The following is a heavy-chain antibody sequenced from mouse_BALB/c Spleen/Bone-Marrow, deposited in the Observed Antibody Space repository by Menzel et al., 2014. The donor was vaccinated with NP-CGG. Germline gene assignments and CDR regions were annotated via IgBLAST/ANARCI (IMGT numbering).Heavy chain of an antibody. CDR2: IGDGGSYT. J-gene: IGHJ4*01. CDR3: ARVLRPHYYAMDY. Sequence: DVKLQESGGGLVKPGGSLKLSCAASGFTFSDYYMYWVRQTPEKRLEWVATIGDGGSYTYYPDSVKGRFTISRDNAKNNLYLQMSSLKSEDTAMYYCARVLRPHYYAMDYWGQGTSVTVSS. D-gene: IGHD1-2*01. CDR1: GFTFSDYY. V-gene: IGHV5-4*02.